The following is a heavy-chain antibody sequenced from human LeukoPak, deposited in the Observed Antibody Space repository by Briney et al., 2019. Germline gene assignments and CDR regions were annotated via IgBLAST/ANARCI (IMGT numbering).Heavy chain of an antibody. J-gene: IGHJ4*02. CDR2: IIPIFGTA. CDR3: ARYIAVAEEFDY. V-gene: IGHV1-69*05. D-gene: IGHD6-19*01. Sequence: SVKVSCKASGGTFSSYAISWVRQAPGQGLEWMGGIIPIFGTANYAQKFQGRVTITTDESTSTAYMELSSLRSEDTAVYYCARYIAVAEEFDYWGQGTLVTVSS. CDR1: GGTFSSYA.